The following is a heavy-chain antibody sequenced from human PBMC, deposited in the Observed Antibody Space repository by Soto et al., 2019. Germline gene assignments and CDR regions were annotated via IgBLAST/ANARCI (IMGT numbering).Heavy chain of an antibody. CDR2: ISYDGSNK. J-gene: IGHJ4*02. V-gene: IGHV3-30*18. D-gene: IGHD2-2*01. CDR3: AKDHFELGDIVVVPAAMPDY. CDR1: GFTFSSYG. Sequence: GGSLRLSCAASGFTFSSYGMHWVRQAPGKGLEWVAVISYDGSNKYYADSVKGRFTISRDNSKNTLYLQMNSLRAEDTAVYYCAKDHFELGDIVVVPAAMPDYWGQGTLVTVSS.